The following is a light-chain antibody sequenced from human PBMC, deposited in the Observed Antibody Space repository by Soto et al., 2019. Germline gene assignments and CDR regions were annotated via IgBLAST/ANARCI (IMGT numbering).Light chain of an antibody. CDR1: SGSIASDY. J-gene: IGLJ3*02. Sequence: NFMLAQPHSVSESPGKTVTISCTRSSGSIASDYVQWYQQRPGSAPTTVIYEDNQRPSGVPDRFSGSIDSSSNSASLTISGLKTEDEADYYCQSYDSNNQVFGGGTKLTVL. CDR3: QSYDSNNQV. CDR2: EDN. V-gene: IGLV6-57*04.